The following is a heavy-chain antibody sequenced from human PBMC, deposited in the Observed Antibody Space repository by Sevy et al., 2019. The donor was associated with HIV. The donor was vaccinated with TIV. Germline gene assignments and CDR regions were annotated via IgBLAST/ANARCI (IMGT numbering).Heavy chain of an antibody. D-gene: IGHD3-9*01. V-gene: IGHV1-2*02. Sequence: ASVKVSCKTSTSSFTAYYLHWVRQAPGQRLEWMGWINPNSGGSGYTNYAQKFQGRVTMTSDASISTAYLEFTRLRSDDTAVYYCTRGGLFSPGYWFEHWGQGTLVTVSS. CDR2: INPNSGGSGYT. CDR1: TSSFTAYY. J-gene: IGHJ5*02. CDR3: TRGGLFSPGYWFEH.